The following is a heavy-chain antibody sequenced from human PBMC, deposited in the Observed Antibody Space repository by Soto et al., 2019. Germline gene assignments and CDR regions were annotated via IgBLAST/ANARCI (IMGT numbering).Heavy chain of an antibody. CDR1: GDSVSSNSAA. CDR2: TYYRSKWYN. D-gene: IGHD2-21*02. V-gene: IGHV6-1*01. CDR3: ARLSVAGPVVTAIGGFDY. Sequence: SQTLSLTCAISGDSVSSNSAAWNWIRQSPSRGLEWLGRTYYRSKWYNDYAVSVKSRITINPDTSKNQFSLQLNSVTPEDTAVYYCARLSVAGPVVTAIGGFDYWGQGTLVTVSS. J-gene: IGHJ4*02.